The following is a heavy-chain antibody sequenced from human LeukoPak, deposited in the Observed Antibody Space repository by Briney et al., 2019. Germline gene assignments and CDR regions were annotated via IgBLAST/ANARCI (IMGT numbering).Heavy chain of an antibody. J-gene: IGHJ4*02. Sequence: PGGSLRLSCAASGFTFSTYGMNWVRQAPGKGLEWVSYFSDSGSTIYYADSVRGRFTISRDNAKNSLYLQMNSLRAEDTAVYYCARQSSGWYTYFDYRGLGSLVTVSS. CDR1: GFTFSTYG. CDR3: ARQSSGWYTYFDY. V-gene: IGHV3-48*04. D-gene: IGHD6-19*01. CDR2: FSDSGSTI.